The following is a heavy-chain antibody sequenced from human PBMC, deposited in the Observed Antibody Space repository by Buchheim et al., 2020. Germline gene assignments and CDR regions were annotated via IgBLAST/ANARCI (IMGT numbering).Heavy chain of an antibody. CDR1: GFTVSSNY. CDR2: IYSGGST. V-gene: IGHV3-66*01. J-gene: IGHJ2*01. Sequence: EVQLVESGGGLVQPGGSLRLSCAASGFTVSSNYMSWVRQAPGKGLEWVSVIYSGGSTYYADSVKGRFTISRDHSKNTLYLQMNSLRAEDTAVYYCARDKPGYYDRATYWYFDLWGRGTL. D-gene: IGHD3-22*01. CDR3: ARDKPGYYDRATYWYFDL.